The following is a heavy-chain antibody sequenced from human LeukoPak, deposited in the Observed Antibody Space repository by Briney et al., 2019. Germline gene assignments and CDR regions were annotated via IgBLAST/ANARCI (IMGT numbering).Heavy chain of an antibody. D-gene: IGHD6-19*01. CDR1: GFTFSSYA. Sequence: SGGSLGLSCAASGFTFSSYAMSWVRQAPGKGLEWVSAITGSGGSTYYADSVKGRFTISRDNSKNTLYLQMNSLRAEDTAVYYCAKEGSGVGYYMDVWGKGTTVTVSS. V-gene: IGHV3-23*01. J-gene: IGHJ6*03. CDR2: ITGSGGST. CDR3: AKEGSGVGYYMDV.